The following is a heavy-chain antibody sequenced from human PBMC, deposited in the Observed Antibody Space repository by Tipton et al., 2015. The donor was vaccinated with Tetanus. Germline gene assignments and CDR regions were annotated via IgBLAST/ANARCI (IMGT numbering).Heavy chain of an antibody. D-gene: IGHD1-26*01. J-gene: IGHJ4*02. Sequence: SLRLSCAASGFTFSIYGMYWVRQAPGKGLEWVAFISYDGSTEYYAKSVKGQFTISRDNSKHTLYLQMNSLKTEDPAVYYCTTSGIVGSGYRVDYWGRGTLVVVSS. V-gene: IGHV3-30*03. CDR3: TTSGIVGSGYRVDY. CDR2: ISYDGSTE. CDR1: GFTFSIYG.